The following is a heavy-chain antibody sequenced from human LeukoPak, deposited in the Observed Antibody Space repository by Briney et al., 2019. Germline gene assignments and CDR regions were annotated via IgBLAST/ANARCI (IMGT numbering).Heavy chain of an antibody. CDR1: GFTFTTYS. V-gene: IGHV3-21*01. Sequence: GGSLRLSCAASGFTFTTYSMNWVRQAPGKGLEWVSSISSSSRYIYYADTVKGRFTISRDNAKNSLYLQMNSLRAEDTAVYYCARDLRGYPYWGQGTLVTVSS. CDR2: ISSSSRYI. J-gene: IGHJ4*02. D-gene: IGHD3-22*01. CDR3: ARDLRGYPY.